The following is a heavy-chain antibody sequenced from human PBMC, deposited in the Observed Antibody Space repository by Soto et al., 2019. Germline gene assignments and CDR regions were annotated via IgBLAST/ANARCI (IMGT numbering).Heavy chain of an antibody. D-gene: IGHD5-18*01. CDR3: AAGDSSDTGDH. V-gene: IGHV1-69*01. Sequence: QLQRVQSGAEVKKPGSSVTVSCKPSGATLSHYGVSWVRQVPGKGLEWMGGTTAILGTKDYAQKFKGRMTITSDEPTTTSYMELNSLTSDDTAVYYSAAGDSSDTGDHWGQGTLVTVSS. CDR2: TTAILGTK. CDR1: GATLSHYG. J-gene: IGHJ4*02.